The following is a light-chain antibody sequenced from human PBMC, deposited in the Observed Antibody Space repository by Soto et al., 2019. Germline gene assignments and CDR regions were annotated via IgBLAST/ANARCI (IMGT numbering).Light chain of an antibody. J-gene: IGKJ2*01. CDR2: GAS. V-gene: IGKV3D-15*01. CDR1: QSVSNY. CDR3: QQYDIWPPYT. Sequence: EIVLTQSPATLSLSPGERATLSCRASQSVSNYLAWYQQRRGQAPRLLIYGASNRATGIPDRFSGGGSGTEFTVTISSLQSEDFAIYYCQQYDIWPPYTFGQGTKVDIK.